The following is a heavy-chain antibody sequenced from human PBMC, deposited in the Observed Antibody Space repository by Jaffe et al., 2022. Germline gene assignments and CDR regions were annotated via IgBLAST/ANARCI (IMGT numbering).Heavy chain of an antibody. D-gene: IGHD2-21*02. V-gene: IGHV4-38-2*01. J-gene: IGHJ3*02. CDR1: GYSISSGYY. CDR3: ARRPSRNDFDAFDI. Sequence: QVQLQESGPGLVKPSETLSLTCAVSGYSISSGYYWGWIRQPPGKGLEWIGSIYHSGSTYYNPSLKSRVTISVDTSKNQFSLKLSSVTAADTAVYYCARRPSRNDFDAFDIWGQGTMVTVSS. CDR2: IYHSGST.